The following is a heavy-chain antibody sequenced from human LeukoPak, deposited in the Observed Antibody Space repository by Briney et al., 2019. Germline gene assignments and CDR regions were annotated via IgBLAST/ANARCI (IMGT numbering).Heavy chain of an antibody. J-gene: IGHJ3*02. V-gene: IGHV3-30*18. CDR3: VKKRGESANYYDSSGYYDAFDI. Sequence: GRSLRLSCVASGFTFSSYGMHWDRQAPGKGLEWVAVISYDGSNKHYADSVKGRFTISRDNSKNTLYLQMNSLRAEDTAVYYCVKKRGESANYYDSSGYYDAFDIWGQGTMVTVSS. CDR1: GFTFSSYG. CDR2: ISYDGSNK. D-gene: IGHD3-22*01.